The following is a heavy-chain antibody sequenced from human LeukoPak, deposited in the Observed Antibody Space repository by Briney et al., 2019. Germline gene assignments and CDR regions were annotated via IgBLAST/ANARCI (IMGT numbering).Heavy chain of an antibody. Sequence: GASVKVSCKASGYTFTSYDINWVRQATGQGLEWMGWMNPNSGYTGYAQKFQGRVTMTRNTSISTAYMELSSLRSEDTAVYYCARIKSSSSYSRRQWLRRDFDYWGQGTLVTVSS. CDR1: GYTFTSYD. CDR2: MNPNSGYT. J-gene: IGHJ4*02. V-gene: IGHV1-8*01. CDR3: ARIKSSSSYSRRQWLRRDFDY. D-gene: IGHD6-6*01.